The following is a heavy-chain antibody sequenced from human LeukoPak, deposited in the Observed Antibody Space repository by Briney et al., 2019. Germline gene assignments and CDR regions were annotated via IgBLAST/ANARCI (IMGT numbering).Heavy chain of an antibody. CDR3: AKDFVVVPGNVNYFDY. CDR1: GFTFSSYS. J-gene: IGHJ4*02. D-gene: IGHD2-21*02. CDR2: ISSSSSTI. Sequence: GGSLRLSCAASGFTFSSYSMNWVRQAPGKGLEWVSYISSSSSTIYYADSVKGRFTISRDNAKNSLYLQMKSLRAEDTAVYYCAKDFVVVPGNVNYFDYWGQGTLVTVSS. V-gene: IGHV3-48*01.